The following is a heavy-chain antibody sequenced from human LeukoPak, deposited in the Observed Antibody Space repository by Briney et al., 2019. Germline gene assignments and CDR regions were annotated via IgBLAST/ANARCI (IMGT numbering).Heavy chain of an antibody. J-gene: IGHJ4*02. V-gene: IGHV4-38-2*02. CDR1: GYSISTSYY. Sequence: PSETLSLTCTVSGYSISTSYYWGWIRQPPGKGLEWIGSIYHSGNTYYNPSLKSRVTISVDTSKNQFSLKLNSVTAADTAVYYCARHKRYSYGFDYWGQGTLATVSS. CDR2: IYHSGNT. CDR3: ARHKRYSYGFDY. D-gene: IGHD5-18*01.